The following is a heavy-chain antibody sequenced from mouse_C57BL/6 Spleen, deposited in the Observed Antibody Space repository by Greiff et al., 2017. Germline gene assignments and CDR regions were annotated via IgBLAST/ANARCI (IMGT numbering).Heavy chain of an antibody. CDR3: ARHRRGYDDAMDY. CDR1: GFTFSSYG. CDR2: ISSGGSYT. Sequence: EVKLVESGGDLVKPGGSLKLSCAASGFTFSSYGMSWVRQTPDKRLEWVATISSGGSYTYYPDSVKGRFTISRDNAKNTLYLQMSSLKSEDTAMYYCARHRRGYDDAMDYWGQGTSVTVSS. D-gene: IGHD2-2*01. V-gene: IGHV5-6*02. J-gene: IGHJ4*01.